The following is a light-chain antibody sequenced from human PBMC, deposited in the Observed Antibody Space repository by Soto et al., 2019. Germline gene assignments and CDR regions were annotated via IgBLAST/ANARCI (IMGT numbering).Light chain of an antibody. V-gene: IGLV3-21*04. CDR2: YDS. J-gene: IGLJ2*01. Sequence: SYELTQPPSVSVAPGKTARFTCGGNNIGSQSVHWYQQKPGQAPVLVIYYDSDRPSGIPERFSGSNSGNTATLTISRVEAGDEADYYCQVWDSSGDHLYVVFGGGTKVTVL. CDR3: QVWDSSGDHLYVV. CDR1: NIGSQS.